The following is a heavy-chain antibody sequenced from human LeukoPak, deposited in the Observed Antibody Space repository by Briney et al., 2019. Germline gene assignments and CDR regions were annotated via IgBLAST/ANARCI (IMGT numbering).Heavy chain of an antibody. CDR1: GGSFSGYY. J-gene: IGHJ3*02. CDR2: INHSGST. CDR3: ARITIFGVVDI. Sequence: PSETLSLTCAVYGGSFSGYYWSWIRQPPGKGLEWIGEINHSGSTNYNPSLKSRVTISADTSKNQFSLKLSSVTAADTAVYYCARITIFGVVDIWGQGTMVTVSS. V-gene: IGHV4-34*09. D-gene: IGHD3-3*01.